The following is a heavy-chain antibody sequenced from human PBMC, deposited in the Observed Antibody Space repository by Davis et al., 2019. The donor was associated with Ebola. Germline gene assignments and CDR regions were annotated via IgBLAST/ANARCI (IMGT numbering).Heavy chain of an antibody. CDR2: FSSDGANT. CDR1: GFTFSNYG. Sequence: GGSLRLSCAASGFTFSNYGMSWVRQVPGKGLEWVATFSSDGANTYYADSVKGRVTISRDNSKNTLYLQITSLRAADTAVYFCVRDSLPNTPGWSGPNWFDPWGQGTLVTVSS. J-gene: IGHJ5*02. V-gene: IGHV3-23*01. CDR3: VRDSLPNTPGWSGPNWFDP. D-gene: IGHD6-19*01.